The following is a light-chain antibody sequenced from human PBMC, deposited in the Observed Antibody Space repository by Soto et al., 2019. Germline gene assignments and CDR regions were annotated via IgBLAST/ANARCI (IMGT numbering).Light chain of an antibody. CDR2: GVS. V-gene: IGKV1-6*01. CDR1: QDIGND. CDR3: LEDYNYPYT. J-gene: IGKJ2*01. Sequence: AIQMTQSPSSLSASVGDRVTITCRASQDIGNDLGWYQQKPGKAPKLLIYGVSNLEGGVPSRFSGSGSGTDFTLTIRSLQPEDFATYYCLEDYNYPYTFGQGTNLEI.